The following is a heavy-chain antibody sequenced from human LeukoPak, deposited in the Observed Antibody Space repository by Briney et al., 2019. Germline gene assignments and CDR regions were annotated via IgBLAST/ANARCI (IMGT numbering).Heavy chain of an antibody. CDR1: GFTFSSYA. CDR3: AKSEAVYCSGTSCWDYFDY. Sequence: PGGSLRLPCAASGFTFSSYAMSWVRQAPGKGLEWVSAISGSGGSTYYADSVKGRYAIFNDTSKNTMYSQMNRMRAEETDVYYCAKSEAVYCSGTSCWDYFDYWGQGTLVTVSS. D-gene: IGHD2-2*01. V-gene: IGHV3-23*01. J-gene: IGHJ4*02. CDR2: ISGSGGST.